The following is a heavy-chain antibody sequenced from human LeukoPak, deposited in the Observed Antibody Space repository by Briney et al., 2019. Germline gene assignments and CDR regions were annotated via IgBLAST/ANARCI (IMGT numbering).Heavy chain of an antibody. V-gene: IGHV3-7*01. CDR2: IKQDGSEK. CDR3: ARRIAVAGDFDY. CDR1: GFTXSSYW. Sequence: GGSLRLSCAASGFTXSSYWMSWVRQAPGKGLEWVANIKQDGSEKYYVDSVKGRFTISRDNAKNSLYLQMNSLRAEDTAVYYCARRIAVAGDFDYWGQGTLVTVSS. J-gene: IGHJ4*02. D-gene: IGHD6-19*01.